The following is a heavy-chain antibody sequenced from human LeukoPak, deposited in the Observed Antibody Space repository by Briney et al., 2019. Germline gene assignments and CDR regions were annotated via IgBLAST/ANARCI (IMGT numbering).Heavy chain of an antibody. CDR2: ISSSSSYI. Sequence: GGSLRLSCAASGFTFSSYSMNWVRQAPGKGLEWVSSISSSSSYIYYADSVKGRFTISRDNAKNSLYLQMNSLRVEDTAVYYCARGYSYGYHFDYWGQGTLVTVSS. V-gene: IGHV3-21*01. J-gene: IGHJ4*02. CDR1: GFTFSSYS. D-gene: IGHD5-18*01. CDR3: ARGYSYGYHFDY.